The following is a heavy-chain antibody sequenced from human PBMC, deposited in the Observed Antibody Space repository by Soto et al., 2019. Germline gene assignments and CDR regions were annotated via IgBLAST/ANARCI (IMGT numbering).Heavy chain of an antibody. V-gene: IGHV1-69*02. CDR3: AMEYCSSTSCDRDY. Sequence: QVQLVQSGAEVKKPGSSVKVSCKASGGTFSSYTISWVRQAPGQGLEWMGRIIPILGIANYAQKFQGRVTITAAKSTRTAYMELSSLRSEATAVYYCAMEYCSSTSCDRDYWGQGTLVTVSS. CDR1: GGTFSSYT. D-gene: IGHD2-2*02. J-gene: IGHJ4*02. CDR2: IIPILGIA.